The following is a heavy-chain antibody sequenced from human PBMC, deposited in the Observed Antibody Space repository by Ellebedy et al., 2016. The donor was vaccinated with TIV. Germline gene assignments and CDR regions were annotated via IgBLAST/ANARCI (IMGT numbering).Heavy chain of an antibody. Sequence: ASVKVSCKASGYPFTTYSISWVRQAPGQGPEWMGWISPYTGDTNYARKVQGRVTLTTDTSTSTAFMELRRLTSDDTAVYYCTRDMVQGMVAKYLWFDYWGQGTPVTVSS. V-gene: IGHV1-18*04. CDR1: GYPFTTYS. D-gene: IGHD5-12*01. CDR2: ISPYTGDT. CDR3: TRDMVQGMVAKYLWFDY. J-gene: IGHJ4*02.